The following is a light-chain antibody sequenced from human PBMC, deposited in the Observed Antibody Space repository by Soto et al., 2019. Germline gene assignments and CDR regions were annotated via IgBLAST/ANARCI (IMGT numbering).Light chain of an antibody. Sequence: EILLTQSPVTLSLSPGERATLSCRASQSVSGSYLAWYQQKPGQSPRLLIYGSSDRPTVIPDRFSGSGSGTDFTLTISSVEHEDFAVYYCHQHGSSPPYTFGQGTKLEIK. V-gene: IGKV3-20*01. CDR3: HQHGSSPPYT. J-gene: IGKJ2*01. CDR1: QSVSGSY. CDR2: GSS.